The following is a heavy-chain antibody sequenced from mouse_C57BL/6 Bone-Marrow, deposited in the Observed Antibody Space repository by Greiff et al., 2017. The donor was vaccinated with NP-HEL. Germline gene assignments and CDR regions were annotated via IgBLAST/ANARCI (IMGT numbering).Heavy chain of an antibody. Sequence: EVKLVESGGGLVKPGGSLKLSCAASGFTFSSYAMSWVRQTPEKRLEWVATISDGGSYTSYPDNVKGRFTISRDNAKNNLYLQMSHLKSEDTAMYYCARDNYGNLWFAYWGQGTLVTVSA. V-gene: IGHV5-4*01. CDR1: GFTFSSYA. J-gene: IGHJ3*01. CDR2: ISDGGSYT. D-gene: IGHD2-1*01. CDR3: ARDNYGNLWFAY.